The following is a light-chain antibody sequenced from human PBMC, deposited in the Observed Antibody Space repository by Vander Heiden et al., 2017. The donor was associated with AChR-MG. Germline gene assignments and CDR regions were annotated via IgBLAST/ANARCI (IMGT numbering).Light chain of an antibody. CDR3: QVWDSSSDHPD. J-gene: IGLJ2*01. CDR2: ADS. V-gene: IGLV3-21*02. Sequence: SYVLTQAPPVSVAPGPTAKITCGGGPVGGTRVHWYQQRPGQAPILVVYADSDRPSGVPERFSGSNSGNTATLTIIRVETGDEADYYCQVWDSSSDHPDFGGGTKLTVL. CDR1: PVGGTR.